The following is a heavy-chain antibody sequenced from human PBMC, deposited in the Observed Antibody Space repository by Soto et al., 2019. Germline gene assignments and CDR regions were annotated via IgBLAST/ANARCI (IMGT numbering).Heavy chain of an antibody. Sequence: GGSLRLSSACSGFHFRNYCMNWVRQDPGKGLEWVSYISSSGSTVYYADSVKVRFTISRDNAKNSLYLQMNSLRAEDTAVYYCARDLDSYGTYNWFDPWGQGTLVTVSS. CDR2: ISSSGSTV. CDR1: GFHFRNYC. D-gene: IGHD5-18*01. J-gene: IGHJ5*02. V-gene: IGHV3-48*04. CDR3: ARDLDSYGTYNWFDP.